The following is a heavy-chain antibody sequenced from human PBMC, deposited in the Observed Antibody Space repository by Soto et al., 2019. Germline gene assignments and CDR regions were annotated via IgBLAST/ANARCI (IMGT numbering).Heavy chain of an antibody. V-gene: IGHV3-30*18. CDR1: GFTFSSYG. D-gene: IGHD6-6*01. Sequence: GGSLRLSCAASGFTFSSYGMHWVRQAPGKGLEWVAVISYDGSNKYYADSVKGRFTISRDNSKNTLYLQMNSLRAEDTAVYYCAKDIIGPEGIAARHPRGLYYGMDVWGQGTTVTVSS. CDR3: AKDIIGPEGIAARHPRGLYYGMDV. CDR2: ISYDGSNK. J-gene: IGHJ6*02.